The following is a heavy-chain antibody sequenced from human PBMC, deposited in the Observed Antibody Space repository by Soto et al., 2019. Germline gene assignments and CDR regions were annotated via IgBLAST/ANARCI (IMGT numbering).Heavy chain of an antibody. Sequence: SETLSLTCAVSGGSISSGGYSWSWIRQPPGKGLEWIGYIYHSGSTYYNPSLKSRVTISVDRSKNQFSLKLSSVTAADTAVYYCVVGIDYWGQGTLVTVSS. J-gene: IGHJ4*02. CDR2: IYHSGST. V-gene: IGHV4-30-2*01. CDR3: VVGIDY. CDR1: GGSISSGGYS. D-gene: IGHD1-26*01.